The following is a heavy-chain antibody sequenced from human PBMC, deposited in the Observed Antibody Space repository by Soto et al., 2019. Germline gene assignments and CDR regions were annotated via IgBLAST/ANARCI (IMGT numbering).Heavy chain of an antibody. Sequence: ASVKVSCKASGYTFTGYYMHWVRQAPGQGLEWMGWINPNSGGTNYAQKFQGRVTMTRDTSISTAYMELSRLRSDDTAVYYCARVFVVVTAATDAFDIWGQGTMVTVSS. D-gene: IGHD2-2*01. CDR3: ARVFVVVTAATDAFDI. V-gene: IGHV1-2*02. J-gene: IGHJ3*02. CDR2: INPNSGGT. CDR1: GYTFTGYY.